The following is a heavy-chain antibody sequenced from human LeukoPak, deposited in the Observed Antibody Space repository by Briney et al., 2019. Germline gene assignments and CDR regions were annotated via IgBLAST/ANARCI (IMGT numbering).Heavy chain of an antibody. V-gene: IGHV4-4*02. Sequence: SETLSLSCAVSGYSISNAYWWSWVRQTPGKRLEWIGEIFHSGSTNYNPSLKSRVTISVDTSKNQFSLKLSSVTAADTAMYYCARNGAYSLDSWGQGTLVTVSS. CDR3: ARNGAYSLDS. D-gene: IGHD6-13*01. CDR2: IFHSGST. CDR1: GYSISNAYW. J-gene: IGHJ4*02.